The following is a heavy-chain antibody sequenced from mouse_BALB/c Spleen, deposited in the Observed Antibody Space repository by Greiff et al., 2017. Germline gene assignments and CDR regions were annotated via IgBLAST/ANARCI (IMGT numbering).Heavy chain of an antibody. Sequence: VQLKESGGDLVKPGGSLKLSCAASGFTFSSYGMSWVRQTPDMRLEWVATISSGGSYTYYPDSVKGRFTISRDNAKNTLYLQMSSLKSEDTAMYYCARHRYDAMDYWGQGTSVTVSS. CDR1: GFTFSSYG. J-gene: IGHJ4*01. CDR2: ISSGGSYT. V-gene: IGHV5-6*01. CDR3: ARHRYDAMDY.